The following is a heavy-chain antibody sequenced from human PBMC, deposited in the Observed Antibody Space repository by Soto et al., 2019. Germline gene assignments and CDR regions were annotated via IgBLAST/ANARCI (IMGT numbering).Heavy chain of an antibody. CDR1: GGTFSSYA. CDR2: IIPIFGTA. V-gene: IGHV1-69*01. Sequence: QVQLVQSGAEVKKPGSSVKVSCTASGGTFSSYAISWVRQAPGQGLEWMGGIIPIFGTANYAQKFQGRVTITADESTSTDYMELSSLRSEDTDVYYCARQFPQGEYFDYWGQGTLVTVSS. CDR3: ARQFPQGEYFDY. J-gene: IGHJ4*02.